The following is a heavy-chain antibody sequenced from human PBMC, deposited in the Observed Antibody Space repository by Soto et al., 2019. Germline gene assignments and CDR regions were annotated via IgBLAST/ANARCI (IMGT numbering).Heavy chain of an antibody. D-gene: IGHD6-13*01. J-gene: IGHJ2*01. CDR1: GFTFSGSA. CDR3: TTLDISAGRTYFDL. CDR2: IRSKANSYAT. V-gene: IGHV3-73*01. Sequence: EVQLVESGGGLVQPGGSLKLSCAASGFTFSGSAMHWVRQASGKGLEWVGRIRSKANSYATAYAASVKGRFTISRDDSKNTAYLQMNSLKTEDTAGYYCTTLDISAGRTYFDLWGRGTLVTVSS.